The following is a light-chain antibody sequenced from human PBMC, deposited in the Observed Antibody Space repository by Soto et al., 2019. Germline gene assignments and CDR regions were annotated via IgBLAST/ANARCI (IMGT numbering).Light chain of an antibody. CDR3: SSFTSSITYV. Sequence: QSVLTQPASVSGSPGQSITISCTGTSSDVGGYNSVSWYRQDPGEAPKLMIYDVTNRPSGVSNRFSGSKSGNTASLTISGLQAEDEADYYCSSFTSSITYVFGTGTKVTVL. CDR1: SSDVGGYNS. V-gene: IGLV2-14*01. CDR2: DVT. J-gene: IGLJ1*01.